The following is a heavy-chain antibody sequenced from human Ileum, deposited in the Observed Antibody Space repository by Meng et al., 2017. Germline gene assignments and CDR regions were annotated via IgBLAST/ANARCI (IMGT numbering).Heavy chain of an antibody. CDR1: GGSVSSASYY. V-gene: IGHV4-61*01. CDR3: ARFYGSGTFEVHDY. CDR2: IHYSGSR. Sequence: QAALPEAGPGRVGPAETLSLTCTVSGGSVSSASYYWSWIRQPPGKGLEWIELIHYSGSRNYNPSLKSRVTMSVDTSKNQVSLRLTSVTAADTAVYYCARFYGSGTFEVHDYWGQGTLVTVSS. J-gene: IGHJ4*02. D-gene: IGHD3-10*01.